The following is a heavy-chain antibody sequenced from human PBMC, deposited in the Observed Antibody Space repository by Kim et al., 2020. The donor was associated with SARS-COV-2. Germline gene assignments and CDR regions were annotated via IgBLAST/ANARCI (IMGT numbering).Heavy chain of an antibody. CDR3: ARAWDQNFDF. J-gene: IGHJ4*02. V-gene: IGHV1-46*01. D-gene: IGHD1-26*01. Sequence: ASVKVSCKASGYTFTSYWIHGVRQAPGQGLEWMGMINPSSANTRYAQSFQGRVTTTSDTSTSTASMELSSLTSEDTAVYYCARAWDQNFDFWGQGTLVTVSS. CDR1: GYTFTSYW. CDR2: INPSSANT.